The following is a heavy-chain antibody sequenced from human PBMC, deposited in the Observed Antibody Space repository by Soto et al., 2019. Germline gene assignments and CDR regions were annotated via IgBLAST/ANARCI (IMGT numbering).Heavy chain of an antibody. CDR1: GITYTTYA. CDR3: ARAISGYVS. CDR2: INTGNGNT. V-gene: IGHV1-3*04. J-gene: IGHJ5*02. Sequence: QVQLVQSGAEVKKPGASVKVACKASGITYTTYAIHWVRQAPGQGLEWMGWINTGNGNTRYSQRFQGRVTLTTDTAASTDYMYVSSLTSEDTAVYYCARAISGYVSWGQGTLITVSS. D-gene: IGHD5-12*01.